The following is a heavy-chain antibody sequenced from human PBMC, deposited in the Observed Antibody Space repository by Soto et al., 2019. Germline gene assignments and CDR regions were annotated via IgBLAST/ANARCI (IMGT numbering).Heavy chain of an antibody. CDR3: ARQREAAAVFNWFDP. CDR1: GGSISSSSYY. V-gene: IGHV4-39*01. J-gene: IGHJ5*02. Sequence: QLQLQESGPGLVKPSETLSLTCTVSGGSISSSSYYWGWIRQPPGKGLEWIGSIYYSGSTYYNPSLKSRVTISVDTSKNQFSLKLSSVTAADTAVYYCARQREAAAVFNWFDPWGQGTLVTVSS. CDR2: IYYSGST. D-gene: IGHD6-13*01.